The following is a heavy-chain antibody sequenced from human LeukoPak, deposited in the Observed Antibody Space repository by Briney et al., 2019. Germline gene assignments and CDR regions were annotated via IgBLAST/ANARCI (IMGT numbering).Heavy chain of an antibody. Sequence: GGSLRLSCAASGFSFSNYAMTWVRQAPGKVLEWVSAISGSGNGIYYAESVRGRFTISRDTSKNTLYMQMNSLRAEDTAVYYCAKNHRRITIFGVVNDYWGQGTPVTVAS. CDR1: GFSFSNYA. J-gene: IGHJ4*02. CDR3: AKNHRRITIFGVVNDY. V-gene: IGHV3-23*01. D-gene: IGHD3-3*01. CDR2: ISGSGNGI.